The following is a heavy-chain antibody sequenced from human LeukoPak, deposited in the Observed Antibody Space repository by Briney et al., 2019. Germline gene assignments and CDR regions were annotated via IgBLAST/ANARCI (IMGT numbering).Heavy chain of an antibody. J-gene: IGHJ4*02. CDR2: INPGGGST. CDR3: ARDESSGEMRYSSSSPFDY. D-gene: IGHD6-6*01. V-gene: IGHV1-46*01. Sequence: ASVKVSCKASGYTFTSYYMHWVRQAPGQGLEWMGIINPGGGSTSYAQKFQGRVTMTRDTSTSTVYMELSSLRSEDTAVYYCARDESSGEMRYSSSSPFDYWGQGTLVTVSS. CDR1: GYTFTSYY.